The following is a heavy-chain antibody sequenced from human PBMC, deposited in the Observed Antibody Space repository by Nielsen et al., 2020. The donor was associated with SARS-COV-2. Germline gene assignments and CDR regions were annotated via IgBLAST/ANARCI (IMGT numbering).Heavy chain of an antibody. J-gene: IGHJ6*02. CDR2: IGTAGDT. CDR1: GFTFSSYD. D-gene: IGHD6-13*01. V-gene: IGHV3-13*04. CDR3: ARALSSSWYYYYYGMDV. Sequence: GGSLRLSCAASGFTFSSYDMHWVRQATGKGLEWVSAIGTAGDTYYPGSVKGRFTISRENAKNSLYLQMNSLRAGDTAVYYCARALSSSWYYYYYGMDVWGQGTTVTVSS.